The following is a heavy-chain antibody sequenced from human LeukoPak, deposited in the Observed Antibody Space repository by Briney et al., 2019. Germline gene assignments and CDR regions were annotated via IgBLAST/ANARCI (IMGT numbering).Heavy chain of an antibody. CDR1: GGTFNSYA. D-gene: IGHD3-3*01. V-gene: IGHV1-69*05. CDR3: ARVREGVTTFGVVSIFDY. Sequence: ASVKVSCKASGGTFNSYAISWVRQAPGQGLESMGGIIPIFGTANYAQKFQGRVTITTDESTSTAYMELSSLRSEDTAVYYCARVREGVTTFGVVSIFDYWGQGTLVTVSS. J-gene: IGHJ4*02. CDR2: IIPIFGTA.